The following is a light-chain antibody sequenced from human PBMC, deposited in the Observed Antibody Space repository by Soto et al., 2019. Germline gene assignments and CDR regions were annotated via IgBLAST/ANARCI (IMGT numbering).Light chain of an antibody. V-gene: IGKV3-11*01. Sequence: EIVLTQSPATLSLSPGERAILSCRASQSVSSSYLAWYQQKPGQAPSLLIYYTSNRATGIPARFSGSGSGTDFTLTISSLAPEDFAIYYCHQRQSWPRTFGQGTKVDIK. CDR3: HQRQSWPRT. CDR2: YTS. J-gene: IGKJ1*01. CDR1: QSVSSSY.